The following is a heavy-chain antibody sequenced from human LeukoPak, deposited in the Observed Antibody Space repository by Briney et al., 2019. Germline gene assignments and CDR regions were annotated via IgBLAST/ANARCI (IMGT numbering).Heavy chain of an antibody. D-gene: IGHD2-15*01. Sequence: GGSLRLSCAASGFTFSSYSMNWIRQAPGKGLEWVSSISSSTSYIYYADSVKGRFTISKDNAKNSLYLQMNSLRAEDTAVYYCARVSGYCSGGSCYRGPYYFDYWGQGTLVTVSS. CDR2: ISSSTSYI. CDR1: GFTFSSYS. CDR3: ARVSGYCSGGSCYRGPYYFDY. V-gene: IGHV3-21*04. J-gene: IGHJ4*02.